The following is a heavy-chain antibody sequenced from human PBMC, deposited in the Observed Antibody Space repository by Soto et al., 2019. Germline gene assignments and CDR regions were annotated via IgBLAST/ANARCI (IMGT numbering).Heavy chain of an antibody. V-gene: IGHV2-5*01. CDR1: GFSLSTGGVG. D-gene: IGHD1-26*01. CDR2: IFWNDDK. CDR3: PHRRSPNEYGWDV. Sequence: QITLKESGPTLVKPTQTLTLTCTFAGFSLSTGGVGVGWIRQPPGEALEWLALIFWNDDKRYSPPLGNRLTISKDTSKNQVVLIMTNMDPVDTATYYCPHRRSPNEYGWDVWGQGTTVTVSS. J-gene: IGHJ6*02.